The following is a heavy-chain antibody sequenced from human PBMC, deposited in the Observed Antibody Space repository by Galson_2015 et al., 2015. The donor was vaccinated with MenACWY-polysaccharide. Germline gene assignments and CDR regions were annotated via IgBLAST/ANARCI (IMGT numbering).Heavy chain of an antibody. CDR1: GFTFSSYG. CDR3: AKREARNSGPFDL. J-gene: IGHJ4*02. Sequence: SLRLSCAASGFTFSSYGMHWVRQAPGKGLEWVTYITYDGSDQNYARSVKGRFTISRDNSKRMLYLQMDSLRAEDTAVYHCAKREARNSGPFDLWGQGALVTVSS. V-gene: IGHV3-30*18. D-gene: IGHD6-19*01. CDR2: ITYDGSDQ.